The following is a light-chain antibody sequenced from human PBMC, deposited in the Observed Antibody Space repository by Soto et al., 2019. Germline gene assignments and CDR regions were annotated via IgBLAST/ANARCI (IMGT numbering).Light chain of an antibody. CDR1: SSDVGAYIY. J-gene: IGLJ2*01. CDR2: EVN. Sequence: QSALTQPPSASGSPGQSVTISCTGTSSDVGAYIYVSWYQQHPGTAPKLIIYEVNKRPSGVPDRFSGSRSGNTASLTVSGLQPEAAADYYCISYAGNHNLVFGGGTKLTVL. CDR3: ISYAGNHNLV. V-gene: IGLV2-8*01.